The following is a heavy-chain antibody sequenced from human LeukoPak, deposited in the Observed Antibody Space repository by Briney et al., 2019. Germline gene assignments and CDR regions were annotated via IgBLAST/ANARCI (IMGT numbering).Heavy chain of an antibody. Sequence: GGSLRLSCAVSGFTFKLYWMHWVRQAPGKGPVWVSRINDDGSDTTYADSVKGRFTISRDNSKNTLYLQMNSLSAEDTAVYYCATLSPHDYGSGSYCKLWGQGTLVTVSS. CDR3: ATLSPHDYGSGSYCKL. CDR2: INDDGSDT. V-gene: IGHV3-74*01. D-gene: IGHD3-10*01. CDR1: GFTFKLYW. J-gene: IGHJ4*02.